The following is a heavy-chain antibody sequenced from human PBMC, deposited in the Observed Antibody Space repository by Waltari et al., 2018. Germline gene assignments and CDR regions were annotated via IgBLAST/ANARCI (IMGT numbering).Heavy chain of an antibody. Sequence: EVQLVESGGGLVKPGGSLRLSCAASGFTFSSYSMNWVRQAPGKGLEWVSSISSSSSYIYYADSVKGRFTSSRDNAKNSLYLQMNSLRAEDTAVYYCARDGADYGFDYWGQGTLVTVSS. CDR2: ISSSSSYI. J-gene: IGHJ4*02. D-gene: IGHD4-17*01. CDR3: ARDGADYGFDY. CDR1: GFTFSSYS. V-gene: IGHV3-21*01.